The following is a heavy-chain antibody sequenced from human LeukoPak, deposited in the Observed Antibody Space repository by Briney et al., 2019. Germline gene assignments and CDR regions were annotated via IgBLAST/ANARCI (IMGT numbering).Heavy chain of an antibody. V-gene: IGHV1-69*13. J-gene: IGHJ4*02. CDR2: IIPIFGTA. Sequence: SVKVSCKASGGTFDSYAISWVRQAPGQGLEWMGGIIPIFGTANYAQKFQGRVTITADESTSTAYMELSSLRSEDTAVYYCAAKVTGTTAFDYWGQGTLLTVSS. CDR1: GGTFDSYA. D-gene: IGHD1-7*01. CDR3: AAKVTGTTAFDY.